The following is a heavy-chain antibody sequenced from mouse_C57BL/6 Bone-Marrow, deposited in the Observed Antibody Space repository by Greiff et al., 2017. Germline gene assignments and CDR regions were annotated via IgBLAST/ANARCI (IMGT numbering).Heavy chain of an antibody. J-gene: IGHJ2*01. D-gene: IGHD1-2*01. CDR2: IDPNSGGT. CDR3: SRSAGAPDY. CDR1: GYTFTSYW. V-gene: IGHV1-72*01. Sequence: QVQLQQPGAELVKPGASVKLSCKASGYTFTSYWMHWVKQRPGRGLEWIGRIDPNSGGTKYNEKFKSKATLTVDKPSSTAYMQLTSLTSANSAVYYYSRSAGAPDYWGQGTTLTVSS.